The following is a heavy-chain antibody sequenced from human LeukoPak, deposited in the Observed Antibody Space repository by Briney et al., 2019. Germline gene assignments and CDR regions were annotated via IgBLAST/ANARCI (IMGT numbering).Heavy chain of an antibody. J-gene: IGHJ4*02. CDR2: INTNTGSP. Sequence: ASVKVSCKASGYTFTSYAMNWVRQAPGQGLEWMGWINTNTGSPTYAQGFTGRFVFSLDTSVSPAYLQISSLKAEDTAVYYCARDGSPDSSSWPKGLYWGQGTLVTVSS. CDR3: ARDGSPDSSSWPKGLY. CDR1: GYTFTSYA. V-gene: IGHV7-4-1*02. D-gene: IGHD6-13*01.